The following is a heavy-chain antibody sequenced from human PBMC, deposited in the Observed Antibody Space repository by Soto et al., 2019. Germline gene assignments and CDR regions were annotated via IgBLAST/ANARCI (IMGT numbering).Heavy chain of an antibody. CDR1: GFTFSSYD. J-gene: IGHJ4*02. Sequence: GGSLRLSCAASGFTFSSYDMHWVRQATGKGLEWVSAIGTAGDTYYPGSVKGRFTISRENAKNSLYLQMNSLRAEDTAVYYCARGYYDFWSGYANPVGYWGQGTLVTVSS. CDR3: ARGYYDFWSGYANPVGY. CDR2: IGTAGDT. D-gene: IGHD3-3*01. V-gene: IGHV3-13*01.